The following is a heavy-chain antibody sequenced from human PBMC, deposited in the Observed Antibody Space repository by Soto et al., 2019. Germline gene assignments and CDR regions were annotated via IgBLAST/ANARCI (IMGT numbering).Heavy chain of an antibody. V-gene: IGHV4-39*01. CDR2: IYYSGST. D-gene: IGHD2-21*02. Sequence: SETLSLTCTVTGDSISSRSYYWGWIRQPPGKGLEWIGSIYYSGSTYNNPSLRSRVSMSIDTSKDQFSLKLKSVTAADTALYFCARQRTSVVTQAYFDVWGPGPLVTVST. CDR3: ARQRTSVVTQAYFDV. CDR1: GDSISSRSYY. J-gene: IGHJ4*02.